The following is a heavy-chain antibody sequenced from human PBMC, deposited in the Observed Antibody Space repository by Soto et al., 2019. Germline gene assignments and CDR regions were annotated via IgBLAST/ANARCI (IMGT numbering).Heavy chain of an antibody. CDR2: ILVGGST. Sequence: SLRLSCAAXALTCTSYDMSWVRQAPGKGLEWVSTILVGGSTHYEDSVKGRFTISRDRSKNTVYLQMNSLTAGDTAVYYCAKATATGGGAFDICGQGTMVTVSS. CDR1: ALTCTSYD. J-gene: IGHJ3*02. D-gene: IGHD2-8*02. CDR3: AKATATGGGAFDI. V-gene: IGHV3-23*01.